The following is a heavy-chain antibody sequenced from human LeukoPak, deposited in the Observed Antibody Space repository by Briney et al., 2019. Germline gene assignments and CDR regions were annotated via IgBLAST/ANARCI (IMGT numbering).Heavy chain of an antibody. CDR3: VKGGYCSGGTCSRLLTYFDY. J-gene: IGHJ4*02. CDR2: ISSDGGST. Sequence: GGSLRLSCSASGFTFSYYSMHWVRQAPGRGLEYVSTISSDGGSTYYADSVKGRFTISRDNSKNTLYLQMTSLGTEDTAVYYCVKGGYCSGGTCSRLLTYFDYWGQGTLVTVSS. CDR1: GFTFSYYS. D-gene: IGHD2-15*01. V-gene: IGHV3-64D*09.